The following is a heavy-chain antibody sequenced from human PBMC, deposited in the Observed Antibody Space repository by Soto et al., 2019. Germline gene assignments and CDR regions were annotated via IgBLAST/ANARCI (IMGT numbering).Heavy chain of an antibody. D-gene: IGHD2-15*01. J-gene: IGHJ4*02. V-gene: IGHV4-39*01. CDR1: GGSISSSSYY. Sequence: SETLSLTCTVSGGSISSSSYYWGWIRQPPGKGLEWIGSIYYSGSTYYNPSLKSRVTISVDTSKNQFSLKLSSVTAADTAVYYCARSRGYCSGGSCYSGLEGPLDYWGQGTLVTVS. CDR3: ARSRGYCSGGSCYSGLEGPLDY. CDR2: IYYSGST.